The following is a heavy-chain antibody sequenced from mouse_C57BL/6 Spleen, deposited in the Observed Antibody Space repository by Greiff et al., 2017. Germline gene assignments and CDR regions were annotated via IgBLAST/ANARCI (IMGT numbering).Heavy chain of an antibody. CDR1: GYAFSSSW. CDR3: ARTQTAQATGFAY. J-gene: IGHJ3*01. D-gene: IGHD3-2*02. V-gene: IGHV1-82*01. Sequence: VKLQQSGPELVKPGASVKISCKASGYAFSSSWMNWVKQRPGKGLEWIGRIYPGDGDTNYNGTFKGKATLTADKSSSSAYMQRSILTSEDSAVYFCARTQTAQATGFAYWGQGTLVTVSA. CDR2: IYPGDGDT.